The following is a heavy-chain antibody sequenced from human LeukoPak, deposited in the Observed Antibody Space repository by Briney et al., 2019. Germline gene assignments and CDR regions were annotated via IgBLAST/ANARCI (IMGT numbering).Heavy chain of an antibody. D-gene: IGHD6-6*01. CDR1: GFTFSSYA. V-gene: IGHV3-30-3*01. CDR2: ISYDGSNK. Sequence: GGSPRLSCAASGFTFSSYAMHWVRQAPGKGLEWVAVISYDGSNKYYADSVKGRFTISRDNSKNTLYLQMNSLRAEDTAVYYCARSNYEYSSSSGFDYWGQGTLVTVSS. J-gene: IGHJ4*02. CDR3: ARSNYEYSSSSGFDY.